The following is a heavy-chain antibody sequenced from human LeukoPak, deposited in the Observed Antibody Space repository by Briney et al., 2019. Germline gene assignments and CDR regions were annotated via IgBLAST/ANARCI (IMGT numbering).Heavy chain of an antibody. D-gene: IGHD6-13*01. CDR2: ISGSGDST. CDR1: GFTFNTYT. V-gene: IGHV3-23*01. J-gene: IGHJ4*02. Sequence: PGGSLRLSCAASGFTFNTYTMNWVRQAPGKGLEWVSAISGSGDSTYYGDSVKGRFTISRDNSKNTLYLQMNSLRAEDTAVYYCAKTRPLDSSSWSHGDYWGQGTLVTVSS. CDR3: AKTRPLDSSSWSHGDY.